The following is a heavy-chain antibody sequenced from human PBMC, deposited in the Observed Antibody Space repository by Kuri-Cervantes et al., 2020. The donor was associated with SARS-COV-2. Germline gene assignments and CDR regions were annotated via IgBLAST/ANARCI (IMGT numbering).Heavy chain of an antibody. V-gene: IGHV3-23*01. CDR2: ISNSGGST. J-gene: IGHJ4*02. D-gene: IGHD6-19*01. CDR3: TLAVAAAV. CDR1: GFTFSSYA. Sequence: GESLKISCAASGFTFSSYAMRWVRQAPGKGLEWVSTISNSGGSTYYADSVKGRFTISRDNSKNTLYLQMNSLRAKDTAVYYCTLAVAAAVWGQGTLVTVSS.